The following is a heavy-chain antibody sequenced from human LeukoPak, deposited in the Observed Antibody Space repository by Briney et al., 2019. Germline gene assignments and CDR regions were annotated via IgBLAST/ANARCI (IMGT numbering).Heavy chain of an antibody. CDR1: GGSITSSSYY. J-gene: IGHJ4*02. CDR2: IYYSGST. D-gene: IGHD3-22*01. V-gene: IGHV4-39*01. Sequence: SETLSLTCTVSGGSITSSSYYWGWIRQPPGRGLEWIGNIYYSGSTYYNPSLKSRVTISVDTSKNQFSLNLNSVTAADTAVYFCARQGRSSYHDSSGYNDYWGQGTLVTVSS. CDR3: ARQGRSSYHDSSGYNDY.